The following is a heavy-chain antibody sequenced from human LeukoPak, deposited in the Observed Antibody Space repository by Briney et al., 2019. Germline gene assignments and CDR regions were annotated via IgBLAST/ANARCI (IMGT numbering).Heavy chain of an antibody. J-gene: IGHJ6*03. D-gene: IGHD4-17*01. CDR1: GYTFTSYG. CDR3: ARAPYGDYSYYYYMDV. Sequence: ASVKVSCKASGYTFTSYGISWVRQAPGQGLEWMGWISAYNGNTNYAQKLQGRVTMTTDTSTSTAYMGLRSLRSDDTAVYYCARAPYGDYSYYYYMDVWGKGTTVTVSS. CDR2: ISAYNGNT. V-gene: IGHV1-18*01.